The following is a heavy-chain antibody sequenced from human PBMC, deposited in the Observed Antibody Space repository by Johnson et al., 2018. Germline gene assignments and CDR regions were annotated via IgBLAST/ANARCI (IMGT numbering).Heavy chain of an antibody. CDR2: INQSGST. Sequence: QVQLQQWGAGLLKXSETLSLTCAVYGGSFRGYYWSWIRQPPGKGLEWLGEINQSGSTKYNSSLKSRVTMSVDTSKNQFSLKLTSVTAADTALYYCAREQDSNAYERSFGYWGQGTLVTVSS. CDR1: GGSFRGYY. V-gene: IGHV4-34*01. J-gene: IGHJ4*02. CDR3: AREQDSNAYERSFGY. D-gene: IGHD3-22*01.